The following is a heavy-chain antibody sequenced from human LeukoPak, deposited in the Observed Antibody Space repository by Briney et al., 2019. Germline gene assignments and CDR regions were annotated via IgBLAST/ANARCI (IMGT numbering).Heavy chain of an antibody. Sequence: SETLSFTCTASGYSISSGYYWGWFRKPPGKGLGGIGGTYHGGGTYYNPSLKSRVTISVDTSTNRFSLRLSSVTAADTAVYYCARRSCSDAVCPTLPYNHFDPWGQGTLVIVST. V-gene: IGHV4-38-2*02. CDR1: GYSISSGYY. J-gene: IGHJ5*02. D-gene: IGHD2-15*01. CDR3: ARRSCSDAVCPTLPYNHFDP. CDR2: TYHGGGT.